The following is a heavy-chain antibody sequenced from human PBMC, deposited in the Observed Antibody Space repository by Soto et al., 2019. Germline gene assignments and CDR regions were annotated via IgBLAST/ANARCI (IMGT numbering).Heavy chain of an antibody. J-gene: IGHJ6*02. Sequence: SETLSLTCAVYGGSFSGYYWSWIRQPPGKGLEWIGEINHSGSTNYNPSLKSRVTISVDTSKNQFSLKLSSVTAADTAVYYCARDDPVQIVPAAPRYYYYYGMDVWGQGTTVTVSS. CDR2: INHSGST. CDR3: ARDDPVQIVPAAPRYYYYYGMDV. CDR1: GGSFSGYY. V-gene: IGHV4-34*01. D-gene: IGHD2-2*01.